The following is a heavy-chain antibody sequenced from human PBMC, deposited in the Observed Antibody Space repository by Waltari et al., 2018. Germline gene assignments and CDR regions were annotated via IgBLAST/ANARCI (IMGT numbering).Heavy chain of an antibody. CDR2: VRGDGNNK. CDR1: GFTFSSYG. D-gene: IGHD3-22*01. CDR3: AKDPSYGYSFEH. Sequence: QVQLVESGGGVVQPGRSLRLSCAASGFTFSSYGMHWVRQAPGTGREWRGYVRGDGNNKLRADSVKGRFTISRDNSKNTLYLQMNSLRVEDTAIYYCAKDPSYGYSFEHWGQGTPVTASS. J-gene: IGHJ4*02. V-gene: IGHV3-30*18.